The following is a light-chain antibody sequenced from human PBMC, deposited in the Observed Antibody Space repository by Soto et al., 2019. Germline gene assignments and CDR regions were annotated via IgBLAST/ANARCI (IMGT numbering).Light chain of an antibody. CDR2: DAS. V-gene: IGKV3-20*01. J-gene: IGKJ5*01. Sequence: PGERATLSCRASQSVGNNYLAWYQQKPGQAPRRLIHDASVRATGIPDGFSGSGSGTDFTLTISRLEPEDFAVYYCQQCASPPITFGQGTRLDIK. CDR1: QSVGNNY. CDR3: QQCASPPIT.